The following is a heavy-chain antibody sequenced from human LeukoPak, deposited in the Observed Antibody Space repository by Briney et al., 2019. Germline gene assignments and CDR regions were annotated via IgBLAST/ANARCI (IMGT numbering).Heavy chain of an antibody. CDR2: ISDIGSI. D-gene: IGHD2/OR15-2a*01. Sequence: SETLSLACTVSGGSISSCYWSWIRQPPGKGLEWIAYISDIGSINYNPSLKSRVTISLDTSKNQFSLKLSSVTAADTAVYYCAGHHPRNTVDFWGQGTLVTVSS. CDR3: AGHHPRNTVDF. V-gene: IGHV4-59*08. J-gene: IGHJ4*02. CDR1: GGSISSCY.